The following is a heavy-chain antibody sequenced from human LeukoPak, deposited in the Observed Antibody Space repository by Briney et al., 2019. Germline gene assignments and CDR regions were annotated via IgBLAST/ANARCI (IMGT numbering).Heavy chain of an antibody. CDR3: AWGGIAAFDS. V-gene: IGHV3-48*04. Sequence: GGSLRLSCAASGFTFSSYWMHWVRQAPGKGLEWVAYISSSGNTRYYADSVKGRFTISRDNAKNSLYLQMNSLRAEDTAVYYCAWGGIAAFDSWGQGTLVTVSS. CDR2: ISSSGNTR. J-gene: IGHJ4*02. CDR1: GFTFSSYW. D-gene: IGHD2-21*01.